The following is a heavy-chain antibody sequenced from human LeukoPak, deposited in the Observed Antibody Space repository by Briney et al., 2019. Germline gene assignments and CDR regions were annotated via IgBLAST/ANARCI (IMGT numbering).Heavy chain of an antibody. Sequence: PSETLSLTCTVSGGSIISTSYYWGWIRQPPGQGLEWIGSIHSTGGTYYNPSLRSQITISLDTSKNHFSLRLSSVTAADTAVYYCARHANSITFGPYYFDYWGQGTLVTVSS. CDR1: GGSIISTSYY. CDR3: ARHANSITFGPYYFDY. J-gene: IGHJ4*02. D-gene: IGHD3-16*01. CDR2: IHSTGGT. V-gene: IGHV4-39*01.